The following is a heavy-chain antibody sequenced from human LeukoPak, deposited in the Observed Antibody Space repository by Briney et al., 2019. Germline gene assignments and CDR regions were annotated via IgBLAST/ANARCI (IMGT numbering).Heavy chain of an antibody. CDR3: ACELNSGSYSRRGFFAY. CDR2: ISGSGGST. CDR1: GFTFSSYA. J-gene: IGHJ4*02. Sequence: GGSLRLSCAASGFTFSSYAMSWVRQAPGKGLEGVSAISGSGGSTYYADSVKGRFTISRDNSKNTLYLQMNSLRAEDTAVYYCACELNSGSYSRRGFFAYWGQGTLVTVSS. V-gene: IGHV3-23*01. D-gene: IGHD1-26*01.